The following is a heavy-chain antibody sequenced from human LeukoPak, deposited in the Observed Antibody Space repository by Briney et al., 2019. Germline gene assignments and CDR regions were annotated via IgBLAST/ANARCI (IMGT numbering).Heavy chain of an antibody. CDR1: GFTFSISS. CDR3: ARASNMVRGNY. D-gene: IGHD3-10*01. V-gene: IGHV3-11*01. Sequence: GGSLRLSCVASGFTFSISSMSWIRQAPGKGLEWVSYISSSGSTIYYADSVKGRFTISRDNAKNSLYLQMNSLRAEDTAVYYCARASNMVRGNYWGQGTLVTVSS. J-gene: IGHJ4*02. CDR2: ISSSGSTI.